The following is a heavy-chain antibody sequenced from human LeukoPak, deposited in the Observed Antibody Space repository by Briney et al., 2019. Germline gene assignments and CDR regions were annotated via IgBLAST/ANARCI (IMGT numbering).Heavy chain of an antibody. CDR3: AVGSGYWAFDY. V-gene: IGHV6-1*01. CDR2: TYYRSKWYN. J-gene: IGHJ4*02. CDR1: GDSVSNNNYA. Sequence: PSQTLSLTCAISGDSVSNNNYAWNWIRQSPSRGLEWLGRTYYRSKWYNDYAVSVKSRITINPDTSKNQFSLQLNSVTPEDTAVYYCAVGSGYWAFDYWGQGTLVTVSS. D-gene: IGHD3-22*01.